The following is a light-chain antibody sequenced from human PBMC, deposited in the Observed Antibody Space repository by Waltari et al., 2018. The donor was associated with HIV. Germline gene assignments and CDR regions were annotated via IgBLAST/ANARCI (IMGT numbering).Light chain of an antibody. Sequence: IQMTQSPSTLSASVGAKVTITCRASEPIRDWVAWYQQRPGTSPKLLISRVSALQDGVPSRFSGSGSGTEFSLTITSVQPDDFATYHCQQSDSYPVTFGGGTQVDI. J-gene: IGKJ4*01. CDR1: EPIRDW. CDR2: RVS. CDR3: QQSDSYPVT. V-gene: IGKV1-5*03.